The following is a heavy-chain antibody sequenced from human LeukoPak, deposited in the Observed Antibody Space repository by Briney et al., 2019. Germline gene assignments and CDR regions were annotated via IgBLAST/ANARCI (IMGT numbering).Heavy chain of an antibody. V-gene: IGHV3-30*18. Sequence: GRSLRLSCAASGFSLRNHGMHWVRQAPGRGLEWMAFISYEGSNQYYAESVKGRFSIPRDNSKNTMYLQMNSLKTEDTGVYHCAKDVRFLEWSLDSWGQGAQVIVSS. D-gene: IGHD3-3*01. J-gene: IGHJ4*02. CDR3: AKDVRFLEWSLDS. CDR1: GFSLRNHG. CDR2: ISYEGSNQ.